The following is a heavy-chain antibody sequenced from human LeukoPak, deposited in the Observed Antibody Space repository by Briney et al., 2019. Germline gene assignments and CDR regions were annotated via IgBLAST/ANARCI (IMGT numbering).Heavy chain of an antibody. CDR1: GFTFSSYS. CDR3: AKDSPSRTATTEVPVDY. J-gene: IGHJ4*02. V-gene: IGHV3-21*01. Sequence: GGSLRLSCAASGFTFSSYSMNWVRQAPGKGLEWVSSISSSSSYIYFANSVRGRFTISRDNAKNSLYLQMNSLRAEDTAVYYCAKDSPSRTATTEVPVDYWGQGTLVTVSS. D-gene: IGHD1/OR15-1a*01. CDR2: ISSSSSYI.